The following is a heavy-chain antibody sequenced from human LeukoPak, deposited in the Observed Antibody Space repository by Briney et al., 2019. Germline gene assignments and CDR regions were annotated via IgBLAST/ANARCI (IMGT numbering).Heavy chain of an antibody. D-gene: IGHD1-14*01. CDR2: IIPILGLA. CDR1: GGTFSSYA. V-gene: IGHV1-69*04. Sequence: ASVKVSCKASGGTFSSYAISWVRQAPGRGLEWLGRIIPILGLANYAQKFQGRVTITADKSTSTAYMVLSSLRSEDTAVYYCARSQDRGGLLFDYWGQGTLVTVSS. CDR3: ARSQDRGGLLFDY. J-gene: IGHJ4*02.